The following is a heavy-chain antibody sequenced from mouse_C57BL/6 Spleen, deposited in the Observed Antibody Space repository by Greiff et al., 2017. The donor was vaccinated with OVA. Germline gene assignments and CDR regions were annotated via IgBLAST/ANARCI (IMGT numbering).Heavy chain of an antibody. Sequence: QVQLQQPGAELVRPGTSVKLSCKASGYTFNSYWMHWVKQRPGQGLEWIGVIDPSDSYTNYNQKFKGKATLTVDTSSSTAYMQLSSLTSEDSAVYYCARRYYDYDEGYAMDYWGQGTSVTVSS. V-gene: IGHV1-59*01. D-gene: IGHD2-4*01. CDR2: IDPSDSYT. J-gene: IGHJ4*01. CDR3: ARRYYDYDEGYAMDY. CDR1: GYTFNSYW.